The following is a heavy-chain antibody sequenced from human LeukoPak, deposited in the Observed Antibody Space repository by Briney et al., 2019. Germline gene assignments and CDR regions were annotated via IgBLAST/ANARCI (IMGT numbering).Heavy chain of an antibody. D-gene: IGHD4/OR15-4a*01. J-gene: IGHJ4*02. CDR3: ARGRGGATSLDY. V-gene: IGHV3-21*01. CDR1: GFTFSSRDW. Sequence: KSGGSLRLSCVASGFTFSSRDWLTWVRQAPGKGLECASSISGSSSYIYYADSLKGRFTISRDNAKNSLYLQMNSLRAEDTAVYYCARGRGGATSLDYWGQGTLVTVSS. CDR2: ISGSSSYI.